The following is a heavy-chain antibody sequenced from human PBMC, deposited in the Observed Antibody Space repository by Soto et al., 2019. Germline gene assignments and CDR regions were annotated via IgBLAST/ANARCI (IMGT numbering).Heavy chain of an antibody. J-gene: IGHJ6*02. CDR3: TRDKARGYGMDV. CDR1: GFTFSKAW. Sequence: PGGSLRLSCAASGFTFSKAWMNWVRQAPGKGLEWVGRIKNKADGGTTDYAAPVKGRFTVSRDDSKNTFYLQMNSLKTEDTGVYYCTRDKARGYGMDVWGQGTKVTVSS. CDR2: IKNKADGGTT. D-gene: IGHD5-12*01. V-gene: IGHV3-15*01.